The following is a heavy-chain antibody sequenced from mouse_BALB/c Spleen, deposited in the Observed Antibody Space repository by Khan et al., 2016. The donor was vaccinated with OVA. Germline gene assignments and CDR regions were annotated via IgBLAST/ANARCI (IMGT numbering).Heavy chain of an antibody. CDR2: IRLKSNNYAT. J-gene: IGHJ2*01. V-gene: IGHV6-6*02. CDR1: GFTFSNYW. Sequence: EVQLEESGGGLVQPGGSMKLSCVASGFTFSNYWMNWVRQSPEKGLEWVAEIRLKSNNYATNYVGTGKGRFTISRDDTKSSVYLQMRNLEADDTCFYYCTHERESDYWGQGTTLTVSS. CDR3: THERESDY.